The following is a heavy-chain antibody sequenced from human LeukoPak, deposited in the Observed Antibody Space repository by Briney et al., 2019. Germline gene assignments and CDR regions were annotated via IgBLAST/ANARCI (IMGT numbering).Heavy chain of an antibody. CDR3: ARETRYDSSGYYWGYYFDY. Sequence: GSLRLSCAASGFTFSSYSMNWVRQAPGKGLEWVSYISSSSSTIYYADSVKGRFTISRDNAKNSLYLQMNSLRAEDTAVYYCARETRYDSSGYYWGYYFDYWGQGTLVTVSS. CDR1: GFTFSSYS. CDR2: ISSSSSTI. D-gene: IGHD3-22*01. J-gene: IGHJ4*02. V-gene: IGHV3-48*01.